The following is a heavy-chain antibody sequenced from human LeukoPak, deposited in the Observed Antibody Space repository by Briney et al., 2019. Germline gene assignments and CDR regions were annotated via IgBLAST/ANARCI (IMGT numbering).Heavy chain of an antibody. CDR3: VRDRSMVTTLGVYYFDY. D-gene: IGHD2-8*02. J-gene: IGHJ4*02. V-gene: IGHV3-64*01. Sequence: GGSLRLSCAASGFTFSSYAMHWVRQAPGKGLEYVSAISSNGGSTYYANSVKGRFTISRDNSKNTLYLQMGSLRAEDMAVYYCVRDRSMVTTLGVYYFDYWGQGTLVTVSS. CDR2: ISSNGGST. CDR1: GFTFSSYA.